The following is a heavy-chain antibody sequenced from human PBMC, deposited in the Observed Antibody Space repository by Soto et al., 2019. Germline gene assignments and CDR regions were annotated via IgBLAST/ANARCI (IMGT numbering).Heavy chain of an antibody. CDR1: GFTFSSYS. D-gene: IGHD1-26*01. V-gene: IGHV3-21*04. CDR3: ARFPSGSLDY. J-gene: IGHJ4*02. CDR2: ISSSSSYI. Sequence: GGSLRLSCAASGFTFSSYSMNWVRQAPGKGLEWVSSISSSSSYIYYADSVKGRFTISRDNSKNTLYLQMNSLRAEDMAVYYCARFPSGSLDYWGQGTLVTVSS.